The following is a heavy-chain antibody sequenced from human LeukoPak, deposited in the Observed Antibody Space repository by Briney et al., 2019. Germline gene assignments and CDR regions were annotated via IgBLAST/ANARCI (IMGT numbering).Heavy chain of an antibody. CDR2: IGTAGDT. J-gene: IGHJ3*02. Sequence: GGSLRLSCATSGFTFSSYDMHWVRQATGKGLEWVSAIGTAGDTYYPGSVKGRFTISRENAKNSLYLQMNSLRAEDTAVYYCARSGWYDAFDIWGQGTMVTVSS. D-gene: IGHD6-19*01. CDR3: ARSGWYDAFDI. CDR1: GFTFSSYD. V-gene: IGHV3-13*01.